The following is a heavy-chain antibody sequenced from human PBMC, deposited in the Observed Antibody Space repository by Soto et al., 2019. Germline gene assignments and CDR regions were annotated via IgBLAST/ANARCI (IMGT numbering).Heavy chain of an antibody. V-gene: IGHV1-18*01. CDR1: GYTFTSYG. D-gene: IGHD3-10*01. J-gene: IGHJ2*01. CDR3: ARGKERILWFGESPSWYFDL. CDR2: ISAYNGNT. Sequence: ASVKVSCKASGYTFTSYGISWVRQDPGQGLEWMGWISAYNGNTNYAQKLQGRVTMTTDTSTSTAYMELRSLRSDDTAVYYCARGKERILWFGESPSWYFDLWGRGTLVTVSS.